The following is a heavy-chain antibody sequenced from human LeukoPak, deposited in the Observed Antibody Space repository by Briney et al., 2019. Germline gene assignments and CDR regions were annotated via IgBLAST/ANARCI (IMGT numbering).Heavy chain of an antibody. V-gene: IGHV4-61*05. D-gene: IGHD4-17*01. CDR3: ARYGDYPFDY. CDR2: IYYSGST. J-gene: IGHJ4*02. CDR1: GGSISSSSYY. Sequence: SETLSLTCTVSGGSISSSSYYWGWIRQPPGKGLEWIGYIYYSGSTNYNPSLKSRVTISVDTSKNQFSLKLSSVTAADTAVYYCARYGDYPFDYWGQGTLVTVSS.